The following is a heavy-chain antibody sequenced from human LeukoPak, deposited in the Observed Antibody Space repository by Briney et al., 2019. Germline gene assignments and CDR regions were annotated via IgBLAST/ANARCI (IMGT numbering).Heavy chain of an antibody. CDR3: GKLFYSSGMYHFDY. D-gene: IGHD3-10*01. Sequence: GGSLRLSCEASGFTFSAYAMTWVRQAPGQGLEWVSSIGSDNKPHYSESVKGRFAISRDNSKNTLYLQMNSLRAEDTAVFYCGKLFYSSGMYHFDYWGQGTLVTVSS. CDR1: GFTFSAYA. V-gene: IGHV3-23*05. J-gene: IGHJ4*02. CDR2: IGSDNKP.